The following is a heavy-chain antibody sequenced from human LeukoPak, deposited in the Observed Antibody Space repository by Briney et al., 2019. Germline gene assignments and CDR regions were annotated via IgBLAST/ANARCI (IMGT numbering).Heavy chain of an antibody. CDR2: ISSSSSYI. V-gene: IGHV3-21*01. CDR1: GFTFSSYS. D-gene: IGHD1-26*01. Sequence: GGSLRLSCAASGFTFSSYSMNWVRQAPGKGLEWVSSISSSSSYIYYADSVKGRFTISGDNAKNSLYLQMNSLRAEDTAVYYCAPMGALYYFDYWGQGTLVTVFS. CDR3: APMGALYYFDY. J-gene: IGHJ4*02.